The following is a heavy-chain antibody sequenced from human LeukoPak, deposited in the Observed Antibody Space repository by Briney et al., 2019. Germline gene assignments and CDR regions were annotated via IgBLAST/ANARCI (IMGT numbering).Heavy chain of an antibody. Sequence: ASVKVPCKASGYTFTSYGISWVRQAPGQGLGWMGGIIPIFGTANYAQKFQGRVTITADESTSTAYMELSSLRSEDTAVYYCARVAGDWFDPWGQGTLVTVSS. CDR2: IIPIFGTA. CDR3: ARVAGDWFDP. V-gene: IGHV1-69*13. J-gene: IGHJ5*02. CDR1: GYTFTSYG.